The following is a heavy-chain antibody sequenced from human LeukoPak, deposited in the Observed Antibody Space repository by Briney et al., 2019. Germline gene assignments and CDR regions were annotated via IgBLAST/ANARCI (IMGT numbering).Heavy chain of an antibody. CDR3: AKELWYSSPVMH. Sequence: GSLRLSCAASGFTFSSYAMIWVRQAPGKGLEWVSVISGNGDTTYYADSVKGRFTISRDNSRNTVYLQMNSLRGDDTAVYYCAKELWYSSPVMHWGQGTLVTVSS. D-gene: IGHD6-13*01. V-gene: IGHV3-23*01. CDR1: GFTFSSYA. J-gene: IGHJ1*01. CDR2: ISGNGDTT.